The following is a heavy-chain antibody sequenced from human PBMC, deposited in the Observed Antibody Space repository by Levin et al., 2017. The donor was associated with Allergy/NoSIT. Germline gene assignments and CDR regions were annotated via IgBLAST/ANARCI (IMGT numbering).Heavy chain of an antibody. V-gene: IGHV3-64D*06. D-gene: IGHD6-13*01. Sequence: GGSLRLSCSASGFTFSSYAMHWVRQAPGKGLEYVSAISSNGGSTYYTDSVKGRFTISRDNSRNTLYLQMSSLRAEDTAVYYCYSSSMSWYFDLWGRGTLVTVSS. CDR2: ISSNGGST. CDR3: YSSSMSWYFDL. J-gene: IGHJ2*01. CDR1: GFTFSSYA.